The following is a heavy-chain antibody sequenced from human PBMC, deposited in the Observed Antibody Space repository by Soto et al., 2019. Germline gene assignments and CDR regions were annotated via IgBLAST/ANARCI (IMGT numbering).Heavy chain of an antibody. J-gene: IGHJ4*02. CDR2: ISAHDGNT. Sequence: QVHLVQSGAEVKKPGASVKVACKGSGYGFTTYGMTWVRQAPGQGLEWMAWISAHDGNTDYAQKLQGRVTVTRDTSTSTAYMELRRLRSDDTAVYYCARGRDGDYWGQGALVTVSS. CDR1: GYGFTTYG. D-gene: IGHD6-6*01. CDR3: ARGRDGDY. V-gene: IGHV1-18*01.